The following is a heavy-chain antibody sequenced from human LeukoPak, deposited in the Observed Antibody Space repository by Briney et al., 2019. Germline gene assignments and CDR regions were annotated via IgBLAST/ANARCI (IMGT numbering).Heavy chain of an antibody. J-gene: IGHJ4*02. CDR1: GGSFSGYY. V-gene: IGHV4-34*01. CDR2: INHSGST. Sequence: PSETLSLNCAVYGGSFSGYYWSWIRQPPGKGLEWIGEINHSGSTNYNPSLKSRVTISVDTSKNQFSLKLSSVTAADTAVYYCARGVGNYAHWGQGTLVTVSS. CDR3: ARGVGNYAH. D-gene: IGHD4-11*01.